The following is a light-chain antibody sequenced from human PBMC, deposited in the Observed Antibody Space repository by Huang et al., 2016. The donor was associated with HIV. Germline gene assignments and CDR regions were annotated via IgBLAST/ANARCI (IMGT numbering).Light chain of an antibody. CDR3: QQYNDWPPLT. CDR1: PSVDSD. CDR2: DAS. Sequence: EIEMTQSPANLSVSPGERATLSCRASPSVDSDLDWYQQKPGQAPRLLIYDASTRATGISAKFNGTGSGTEFSLSITNLQSEDFAVYYCQQYNDWPPLTFGGGTKVEI. V-gene: IGKV3-15*01. J-gene: IGKJ4*01.